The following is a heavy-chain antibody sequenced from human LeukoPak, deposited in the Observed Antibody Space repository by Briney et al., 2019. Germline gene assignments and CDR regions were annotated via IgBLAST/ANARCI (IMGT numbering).Heavy chain of an antibody. D-gene: IGHD3-10*01. CDR1: GFSFSNYW. Sequence: GGSLRLSCAASGFSFSNYWMSWVRQAPGKGLDWVANIKQDGSEKNYVDSVKGRFTISRDNAKNSLYLQMNSLRAEDTAVYYCARGGLWFVDNVIDIWGRGTMVTVSS. V-gene: IGHV3-7*03. J-gene: IGHJ3*02. CDR2: IKQDGSEK. CDR3: ARGGLWFVDNVIDI.